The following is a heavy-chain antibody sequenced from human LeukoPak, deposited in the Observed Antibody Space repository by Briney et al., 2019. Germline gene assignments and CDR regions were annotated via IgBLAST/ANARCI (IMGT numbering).Heavy chain of an antibody. CDR1: GFTFSSYA. Sequence: GGSLRLSCAASGFTFSSYAMHWVRQAPGKGLEWVGRIKSKTDGGTTDYAAPVKGRFTISRDDSKNTLYLQMNSLKTEDTAVYYCTTGLVATIDYWGQGTLVTVSS. J-gene: IGHJ4*02. V-gene: IGHV3-15*07. CDR3: TTGLVATIDY. CDR2: IKSKTDGGTT. D-gene: IGHD5-12*01.